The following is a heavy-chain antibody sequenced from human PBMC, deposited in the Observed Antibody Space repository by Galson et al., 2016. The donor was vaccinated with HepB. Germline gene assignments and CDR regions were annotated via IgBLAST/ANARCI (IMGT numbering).Heavy chain of an antibody. V-gene: IGHV3-53*05. J-gene: IGHJ4*02. CDR3: AKQLPYGGNSRSPDY. D-gene: IGHD4-23*01. CDR2: IYSDGST. CDR1: GFTISSHY. Sequence: SLRLSCAASGFTISSHYMSWVRQAPGKGLEWVSTIYSDGSTYYADSVKGRFTISRDNSKNTLYLQMNSLRAEDTAVYYCAKQLPYGGNSRSPDYWGQGTLVTVSS.